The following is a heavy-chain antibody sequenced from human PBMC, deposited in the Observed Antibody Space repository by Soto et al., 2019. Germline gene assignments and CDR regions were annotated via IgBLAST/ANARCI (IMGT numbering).Heavy chain of an antibody. V-gene: IGHV3-23*01. Sequence: VPLRDSNAAAGLTCIKYGSTCVLQAPGKGLEWVSLISESGGSTYYAGSVRGRFTISRDNSKNTLYLQMDSLRAEDTAVYFCEKSRGHLNDALDIWGKGTMVTVSS. CDR3: EKSRGHLNDALDI. J-gene: IGHJ3*02. D-gene: IGHD5-12*01. CDR2: ISESGGST. CDR1: GLTCIKYG.